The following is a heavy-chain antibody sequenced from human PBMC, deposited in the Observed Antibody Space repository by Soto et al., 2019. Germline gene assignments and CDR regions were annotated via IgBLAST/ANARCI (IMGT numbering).Heavy chain of an antibody. V-gene: IGHV3-15*07. J-gene: IGHJ6*02. CDR1: GFTFSNAW. CDR3: TTLYSYGFPHYYYYYGMDV. D-gene: IGHD5-18*01. Sequence: GGSLRLSCAASGFTFSNAWMNWVRQAPGKGLEWVGRIKSKTDGGTTDYAAPAKGRFTISRDDSKNTLYLQMNSLKTEDTAVYYCTTLYSYGFPHYYYYYGMDVWGQGTTVTVSS. CDR2: IKSKTDGGTT.